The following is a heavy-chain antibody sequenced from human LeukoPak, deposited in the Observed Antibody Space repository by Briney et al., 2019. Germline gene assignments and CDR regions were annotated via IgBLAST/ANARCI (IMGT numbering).Heavy chain of an antibody. CDR2: ISGSGGST. CDR1: GFTFITYY. V-gene: IGHV3-23*01. Sequence: GGSLRLSCAASGFTFITYYMTWVRQAPGKGLEWVSAISGSGGSTYYADSVKGRFTISRDNSKNTLYLQMNSLRAEDTAVYYCARSIVGAYNAFDIWGQGTMVTVSS. J-gene: IGHJ3*02. CDR3: ARSIVGAYNAFDI. D-gene: IGHD1-26*01.